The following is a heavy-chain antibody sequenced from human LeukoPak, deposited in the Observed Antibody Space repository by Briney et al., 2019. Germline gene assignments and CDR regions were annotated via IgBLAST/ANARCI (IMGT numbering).Heavy chain of an antibody. V-gene: IGHV3-23*01. J-gene: IGHJ4*02. CDR3: AGVWGPSSAWPGAFEY. CDR2: ITVSSGTT. D-gene: IGHD6-13*01. CDR1: GFTFSSYA. Sequence: PGGSLRLSCAASGFTFSSYAMSWVRQTPGKGPEWVSAITVSSGTTYYADSVKGRFTISRDNSKNTLYLQMSGLRPEDTALYYCAGVWGPSSAWPGAFEYWGQGTLATLSS.